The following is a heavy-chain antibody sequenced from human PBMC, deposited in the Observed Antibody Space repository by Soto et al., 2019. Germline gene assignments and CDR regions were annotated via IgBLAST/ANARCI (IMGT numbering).Heavy chain of an antibody. CDR3: ARAIGTAMVFDY. V-gene: IGHV4-30-2*01. Sequence: SETLSLTCAVSGGSISSGGYFWSWIRQPPGKGLEWIGYIYHSGSTYYNPSLKSRVTISVDRSKNQFSLKLSSVTAADTAVYYCARAIGTAMVFDYWGQGTLVTVSS. CDR1: GGSISSGGYF. CDR2: IYHSGST. J-gene: IGHJ4*02. D-gene: IGHD5-18*01.